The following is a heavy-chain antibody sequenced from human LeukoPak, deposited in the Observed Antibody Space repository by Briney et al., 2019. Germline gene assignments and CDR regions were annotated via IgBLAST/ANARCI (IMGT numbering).Heavy chain of an antibody. CDR2: INPSGGST. V-gene: IGHV1-46*01. Sequence: GASVKVSCKASGYTFTSYYMHWVRQAPGQGLEWMGIINPSGGSTSYAQKFQGRVTMTRDTSTSTVYMELSSLRSEDTAAYYCVRDTIFGVVMTYYFDYWGQGTLVTVSS. CDR3: VRDTIFGVVMTYYFDY. D-gene: IGHD3-3*01. J-gene: IGHJ4*02. CDR1: GYTFTSYY.